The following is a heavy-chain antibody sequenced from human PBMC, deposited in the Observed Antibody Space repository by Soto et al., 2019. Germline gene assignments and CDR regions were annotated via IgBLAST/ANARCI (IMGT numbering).Heavy chain of an antibody. V-gene: IGHV1-18*01. CDR3: ARVQSGYDFAY. J-gene: IGHJ4*02. Sequence: QVQLVQSGAEVKKPGASVKVSCKASGYTFTSYGINWVRQAPGQGLEWMGWISANNGNTHYAQKLQGRVTMTTDTSTSTAYMELRSLRSDATAVYDCARVQSGYDFAYWGQGTLVTVSS. CDR1: GYTFTSYG. CDR2: ISANNGNT. D-gene: IGHD5-12*01.